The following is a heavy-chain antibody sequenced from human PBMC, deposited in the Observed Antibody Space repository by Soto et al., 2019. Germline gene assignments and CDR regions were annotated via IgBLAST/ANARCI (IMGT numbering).Heavy chain of an antibody. Sequence: SETLSLTCTVSGASISYGGFSWSWIRQSPGKGLEWIGYISHLESTYFHPSFESRLTMSIDRTRNQFSLKLSSVTAADMAVYYCARGGGYDSFDYWGQGVLVTV. CDR3: ARGGGYDSFDY. CDR1: GASISYGGFS. D-gene: IGHD5-12*01. V-gene: IGHV4-30-2*06. CDR2: ISHLEST. J-gene: IGHJ4*02.